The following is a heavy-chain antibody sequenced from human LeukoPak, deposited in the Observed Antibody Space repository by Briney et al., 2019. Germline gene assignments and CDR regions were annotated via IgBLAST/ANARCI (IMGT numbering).Heavy chain of an antibody. CDR1: GGSKRGLY. CDR3: ARRPGYYFDY. Sequence: SETLSLTCTVSGGSKRGLYLSWIRQSPGMGLEWIGYIYYSGNTNYNPSLKSRVTISLDTSRSQSSLKLTSVTAADTAVYYCARRPGYYFDYWGQGILVTVSS. J-gene: IGHJ4*02. V-gene: IGHV4-59*01. CDR2: IYYSGNT. D-gene: IGHD3-10*01.